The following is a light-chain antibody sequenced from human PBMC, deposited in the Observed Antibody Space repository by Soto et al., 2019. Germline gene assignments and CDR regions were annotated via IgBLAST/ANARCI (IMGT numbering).Light chain of an antibody. V-gene: IGKV1-27*01. CDR2: AVS. Sequence: DIQMTQSPSSLSASVGDRITITCRASQDISNYLAWYQQKPGKVPKVLIYAVSTLQTGVQSRFSGSGSGTVFTLTITSLHPEDVATYYCQTYKSAPTSFGRGTRLEIK. J-gene: IGKJ2*01. CDR3: QTYKSAPTS. CDR1: QDISNY.